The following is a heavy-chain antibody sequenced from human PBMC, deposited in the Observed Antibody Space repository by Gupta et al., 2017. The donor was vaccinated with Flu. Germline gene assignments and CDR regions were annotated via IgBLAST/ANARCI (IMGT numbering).Heavy chain of an antibody. CDR1: GYTFTSYD. CDR2: MNPNSGNT. V-gene: IGHV1-8*01. CDR3: ARVIEVVPAAIYLGMDV. Sequence: QVQLVQSGAEVKKPGASVKVSCKASGYTFTSYDINWVRQATGQGLEWMGWMNPNSGNTGYAQKFQGRVTMTRNTSISTAYMELSSLRSEDTAVYYCARVIEVVPAAIYLGMDVWGQGTTVTVSS. D-gene: IGHD2-2*01. J-gene: IGHJ6*02.